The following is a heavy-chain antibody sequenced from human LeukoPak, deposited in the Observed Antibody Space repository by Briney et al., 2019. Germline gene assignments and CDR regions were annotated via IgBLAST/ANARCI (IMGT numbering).Heavy chain of an antibody. CDR3: ARVRVDMIRGARYAMDV. J-gene: IGHJ6*04. D-gene: IGHD3-10*01. CDR1: GGSFSDYY. Sequence: SETLSLTCAVYGGSFSDYYWSWIRQPAGKGLEWIGEINHSGSTNYNPSLKSRVTISVDTSKNQFSLKVRSVTAADTAVFYCARVRVDMIRGARYAMDVWGKGTTVTVSS. V-gene: IGHV4-34*01. CDR2: INHSGST.